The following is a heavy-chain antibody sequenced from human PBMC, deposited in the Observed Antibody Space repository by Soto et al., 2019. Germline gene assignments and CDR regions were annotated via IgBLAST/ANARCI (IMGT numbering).Heavy chain of an antibody. Sequence: SSETLSLTCTVSSGSISSADYYWSWIRQPPGKGLEWIGYIYYTGSAYYNPSLKSRVTMSVDTSKNQFSLQMNSLRPEDTAVYYCARDGIYDRSGYYGSYFDYWGLGTLVTVSS. CDR2: IYYTGSA. V-gene: IGHV4-30-4*02. D-gene: IGHD3-22*01. CDR3: ARDGIYDRSGYYGSYFDY. CDR1: SGSISSADYY. J-gene: IGHJ4*02.